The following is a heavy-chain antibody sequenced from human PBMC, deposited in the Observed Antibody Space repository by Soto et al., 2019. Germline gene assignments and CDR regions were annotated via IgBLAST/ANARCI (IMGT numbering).Heavy chain of an antibody. CDR3: ARSQTTVTSYAY. J-gene: IGHJ4*02. CDR2: IYHSGST. V-gene: IGHV4-30-2*01. D-gene: IGHD4-17*01. CDR1: GGSISSGGYS. Sequence: PSETLSLTCAVSGGSISSGGYSWSWIRQPPGKGLEWIGYIYHSGSTYYNPSLKSRVTISVDRSKNQFSLKLSFVTAADTAVYYCARSQTTVTSYAYWGQGTLVTVSS.